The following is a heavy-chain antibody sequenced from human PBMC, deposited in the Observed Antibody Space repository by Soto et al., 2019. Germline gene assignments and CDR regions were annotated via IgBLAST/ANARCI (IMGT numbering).Heavy chain of an antibody. CDR1: GFTFSNYA. J-gene: IGHJ4*02. CDR3: ARRSSGWYLDY. V-gene: IGHV3-23*01. CDR2: ISGSGGST. Sequence: EVQLLESGGGLVQPGGSLRLSCAAPGFTFSNYAMNWVRQAPGKGLEWVSVISGSGGSTYYADSVKGRFTISRENSKNTLDRQMNSLRGEDTAVYYCARRSSGWYLDYWGQGTLVTVSS. D-gene: IGHD6-19*01.